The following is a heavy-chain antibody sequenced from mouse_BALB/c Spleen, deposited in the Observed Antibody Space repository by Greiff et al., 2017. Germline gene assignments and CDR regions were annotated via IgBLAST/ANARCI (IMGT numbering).Heavy chain of an antibody. Sequence: LVESGPELVKPGASVKISCKASGYTFTDYYINWVKQKPGQGLEWIGWIYPGSGNTKYNEKFKGKATLTVDTSSSTAYMQLSSLTSEDTAVYFCARWGYGNYYLFAYWGQGTLVTVSA. CDR1: GYTFTDYY. CDR3: ARWGYGNYYLFAY. D-gene: IGHD2-10*02. V-gene: IGHV1-84*02. CDR2: IYPGSGNT. J-gene: IGHJ3*01.